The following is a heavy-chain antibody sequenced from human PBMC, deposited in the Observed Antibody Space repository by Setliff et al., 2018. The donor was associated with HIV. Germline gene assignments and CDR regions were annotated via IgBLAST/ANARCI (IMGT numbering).Heavy chain of an antibody. Sequence: LSLTCTVSGGSISNDYWHWIRQSPGRGLEWIGYIYYTGSTNYNPSLKSRVAMSVDSSKNQFSLKLSSATAADTAVYYCASRVPAARHFDYWGQGTLVTVSS. V-gene: IGHV4-59*08. CDR2: IYYTGST. CDR3: ASRVPAARHFDY. J-gene: IGHJ4*02. CDR1: GGSISNDY. D-gene: IGHD2-2*01.